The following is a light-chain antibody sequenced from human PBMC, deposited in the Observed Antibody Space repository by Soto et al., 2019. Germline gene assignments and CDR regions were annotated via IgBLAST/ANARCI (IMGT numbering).Light chain of an antibody. J-gene: IGLJ2*01. CDR1: SSDVGGYNY. CDR2: DVS. CDR3: SSYTTSSTVV. Sequence: QSALTQPASVSGSPGQSITISCTGISSDVGGYNYVSWYQQHPGKAPKLLIYDVSNRPSGVSNRFSASKSGNTASLTISGLQAEDEADYYCSSYTTSSTVVFGGGTKLTVL. V-gene: IGLV2-14*03.